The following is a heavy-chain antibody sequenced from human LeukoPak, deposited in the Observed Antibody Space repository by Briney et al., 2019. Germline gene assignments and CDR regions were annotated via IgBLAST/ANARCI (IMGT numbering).Heavy chain of an antibody. J-gene: IGHJ4*02. CDR2: INPNSGGT. CDR1: GYTFTGYY. D-gene: IGHD2-15*01. V-gene: IGHV1-2*02. Sequence: ASVTVSCKASGYTFTGYYLHWVRQAPGQGLEWMGWINPNSGGTNYAQRFQGGVTMTRDTSISTAYMELSRLRSDDTAVYYCARDDGYCSGGSCYGKFDYWGQGTLVTVSS. CDR3: ARDDGYCSGGSCYGKFDY.